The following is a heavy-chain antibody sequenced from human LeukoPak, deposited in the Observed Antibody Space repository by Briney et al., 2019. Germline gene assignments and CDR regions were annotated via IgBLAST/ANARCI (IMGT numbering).Heavy chain of an antibody. V-gene: IGHV1-8*01. Sequence: ASVKVSCKASGYTFTSYDINWVRQATGQGLEWMGWMNPNSGNTGYAQKFQGRVTMTRNTSISTAYMELSSLRSEDTAVYYCASLGGIYYDMLTGYYTDDYWGQGTLVTVSS. J-gene: IGHJ4*02. CDR3: ASLGGIYYDMLTGYYTDDY. D-gene: IGHD3-9*01. CDR1: GYTFTSYD. CDR2: MNPNSGNT.